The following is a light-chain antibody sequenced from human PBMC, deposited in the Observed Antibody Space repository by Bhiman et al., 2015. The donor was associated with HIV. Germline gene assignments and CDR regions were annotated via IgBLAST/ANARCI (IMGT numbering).Light chain of an antibody. J-gene: IGLJ3*02. CDR3: SSYTTSDTWV. CDR2: DVT. CDR1: TSDVGGYNY. Sequence: QSALTQPASVSGSPGQSITISCTGTTSDVGGYNYVSWYQQHPDRAPKLIIFDVTTRPTGVSNRFSGSKSGNTASLTISGLQSDDEADYYCSSYTTSDTWVFGGGTKLTVL. V-gene: IGLV2-14*03.